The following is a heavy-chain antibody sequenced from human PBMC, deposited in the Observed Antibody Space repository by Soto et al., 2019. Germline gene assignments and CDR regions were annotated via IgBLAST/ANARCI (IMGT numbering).Heavy chain of an antibody. J-gene: IGHJ4*02. D-gene: IGHD2-21*01. Sequence: QVQLVESGGDLVKPGGSLRLACAASGFSFSDSYMSWVRQAPGKGLEWLSYISGGSSYTNYADSVQGRFTISRDNAKGSLYIEMNSLRADDTAVYYCAKTIVAASGYYFDHWGQGNLVTVSS. CDR2: ISGGSSYT. V-gene: IGHV3-11*06. CDR1: GFSFSDSY. CDR3: AKTIVAASGYYFDH.